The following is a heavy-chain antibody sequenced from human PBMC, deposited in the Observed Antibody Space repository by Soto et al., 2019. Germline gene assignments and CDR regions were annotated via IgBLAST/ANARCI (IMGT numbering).Heavy chain of an antibody. CDR1: GFTFSSYG. J-gene: IGHJ4*02. D-gene: IGHD6-13*01. V-gene: IGHV3-30*18. CDR3: AKDTPEYSSSWYPRDY. Sequence: GGSLRLSCAASGFTFSSYGMHWVRQAPGKGLEWVAVISYDGSNKYYADSVKGRFTISRDNSKNTLYLQMNSLRAEDTAVYYCAKDTPEYSSSWYPRDYWGQGTLVTVSS. CDR2: ISYDGSNK.